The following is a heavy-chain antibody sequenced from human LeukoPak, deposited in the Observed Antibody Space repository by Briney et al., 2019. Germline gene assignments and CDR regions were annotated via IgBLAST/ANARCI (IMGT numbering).Heavy chain of an antibody. V-gene: IGHV3-73*01. D-gene: IGHD4-17*01. CDR2: IRGKANDYAT. Sequence: GGSLRLSCVASGFTFSNYPMNWVRQAPGKGLEWVGRIRGKANDYATAYAASVEGRFTISRDDSKNTAYLQMNSLKTEDTAVYYCSRLNLGGDDTTTVFDFWGQGTLVTVSS. CDR3: SRLNLGGDDTTTVFDF. CDR1: GFTFSNYP. J-gene: IGHJ4*02.